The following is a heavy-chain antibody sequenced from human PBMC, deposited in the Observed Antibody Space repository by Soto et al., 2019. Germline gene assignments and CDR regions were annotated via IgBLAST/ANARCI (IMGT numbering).Heavy chain of an antibody. J-gene: IGHJ6*02. Sequence: GGSLRLSCAASGFTFSDYYMSWIRRAPGKGLEWVSYISSSSVYTNYADSVRGRFTISRDNAKNSLYLQMNSLRAEDTGVYYCARDAPDDSSSTAYYSYGMDVWGRGTTVTVSS. V-gene: IGHV3-11*06. CDR2: ISSSSVYT. CDR3: ARDAPDDSSSTAYYSYGMDV. CDR1: GFTFSDYY. D-gene: IGHD6-6*01.